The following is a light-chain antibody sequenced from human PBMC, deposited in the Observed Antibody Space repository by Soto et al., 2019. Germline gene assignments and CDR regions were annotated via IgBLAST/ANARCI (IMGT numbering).Light chain of an antibody. CDR2: DAS. J-gene: IGKJ5*01. CDR1: QSISSW. Sequence: DIQMTQSPSTLSASVGDRVTITCRASQSISSWLAWYQQKPGKAPNLLIYDASSLESGVPSRFSGSGSGTEFTLTISSLQPDDFATYYCQQYNSYPITVGQGTRLEIK. V-gene: IGKV1-5*01. CDR3: QQYNSYPIT.